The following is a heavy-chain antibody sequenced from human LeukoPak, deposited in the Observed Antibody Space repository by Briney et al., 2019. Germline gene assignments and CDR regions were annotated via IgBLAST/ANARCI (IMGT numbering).Heavy chain of an antibody. Sequence: KPSETLSLTCTVSGGSISSSSYYWGWIRQPPGKGLEWIGSIYYSGSTYYNPSLKSRVTISVDTSKNQFSLKLSSVTAADTAVYYCARPCGDYGVDAFDIWGQGTMVTVSS. CDR3: ARPCGDYGVDAFDI. CDR2: IYYSGST. V-gene: IGHV4-39*01. D-gene: IGHD4-17*01. CDR1: GGSISSSSYY. J-gene: IGHJ3*02.